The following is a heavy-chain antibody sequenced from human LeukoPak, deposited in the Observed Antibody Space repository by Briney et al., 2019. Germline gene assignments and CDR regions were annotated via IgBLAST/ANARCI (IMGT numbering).Heavy chain of an antibody. CDR3: ARGGRGTMIVVVGDY. V-gene: IGHV7-4-1*02. Sequence: ASVKVSCKASGYTFTSYAMNWVRQAPGQGLEWMGWINTNTGNPTYAQGFTGRFVFSLDTSVSTAYLQISSLKAEDTAVYYCARGGRGTMIVVVGDYWGQGTLVTVSS. D-gene: IGHD3-22*01. CDR1: GYTFTSYA. J-gene: IGHJ4*02. CDR2: INTNTGNP.